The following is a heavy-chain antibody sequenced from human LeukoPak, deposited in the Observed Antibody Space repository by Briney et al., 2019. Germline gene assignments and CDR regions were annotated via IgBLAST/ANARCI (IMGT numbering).Heavy chain of an antibody. CDR2: IGTAGDT. CDR1: GFTFSSYD. CDR3: ARVNPAAGTFDY. D-gene: IGHD6-13*01. J-gene: IGHJ4*02. V-gene: IGHV3-13*01. Sequence: GGSLRLSCAASGFTFSSYDIHWVRQATGKGLEWVSAIGTAGDTYYPGSVKGRFTISRENAKNSLYLQMNSLRVGDTAVYYCARVNPAAGTFDYWGQGTLVTVSS.